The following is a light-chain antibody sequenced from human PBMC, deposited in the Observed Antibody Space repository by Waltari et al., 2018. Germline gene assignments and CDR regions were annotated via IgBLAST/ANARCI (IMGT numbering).Light chain of an antibody. CDR3: QSGDITGTYII. CDR1: ALPNPY. J-gene: IGLJ2*01. Sequence: SYELTQATSVSVSQGRPARITCAGDALPNPYAYWYQQKAGKGPVCVICKETERFSGATSGTTVTLTISGGQPEDEADYYCQSGDITGTYIIFGGGTKLTVL. CDR2: KE. V-gene: IGLV3-25*03.